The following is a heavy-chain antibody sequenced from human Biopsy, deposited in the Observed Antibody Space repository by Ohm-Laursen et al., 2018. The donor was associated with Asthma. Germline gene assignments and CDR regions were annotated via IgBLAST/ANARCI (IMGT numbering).Heavy chain of an antibody. J-gene: IGHJ4*02. V-gene: IGHV3-30-3*01. CDR1: RFTYE. D-gene: IGHD6-19*01. CDR2: ISYDGSSI. CDR3: AREGVAGTHIED. Sequence: SSLRLSCAASRFTYEMHWVRQAPGKGLEWVAVISYDGSSIYYADSVKGRFTISRDNSKNTLSLQMNSLTAEDTAGYYCAREGVAGTHIEDWGQGTLVTVSS.